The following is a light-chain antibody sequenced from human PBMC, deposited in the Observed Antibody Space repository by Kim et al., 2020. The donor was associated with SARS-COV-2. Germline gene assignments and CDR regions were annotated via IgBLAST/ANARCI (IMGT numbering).Light chain of an antibody. CDR2: GAS. Sequence: EIVLTQSPGTLSLSPGERATLSCRASQSVMNNYLAWYQHIPGQAPRLLIYGASSRATGVPDRFSGSGSGTDFTLTISRLEPEDFALYFCQQYGNSPPYTFGQGTKLEI. V-gene: IGKV3-20*01. CDR1: QSVMNNY. CDR3: QQYGNSPPYT. J-gene: IGKJ2*01.